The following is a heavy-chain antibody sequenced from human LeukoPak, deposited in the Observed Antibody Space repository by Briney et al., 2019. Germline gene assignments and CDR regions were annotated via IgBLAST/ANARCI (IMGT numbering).Heavy chain of an antibody. J-gene: IGHJ3*02. V-gene: IGHV4-59*12. CDR1: GGSISSYY. Sequence: PSETLSLTCTVSGGSISSYYWSWIRQPPGKGLEWIGYIYYSGSTNYNPSLKSRVTISVDTSKSQFSLKLSSVTAADTAVYYCARDRYYYDSSGDAFDIWGQGTMVTVSS. D-gene: IGHD3-22*01. CDR2: IYYSGST. CDR3: ARDRYYYDSSGDAFDI.